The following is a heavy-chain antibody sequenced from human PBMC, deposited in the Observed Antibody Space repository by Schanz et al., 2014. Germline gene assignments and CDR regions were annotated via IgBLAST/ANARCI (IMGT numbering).Heavy chain of an antibody. CDR1: GGTISSYY. CDR2: IYYSGST. Sequence: QVQLQESGPGLVKPSETLSLTCTVSGGTISSYYWSWIRQPPGKGLEWIGYIYYSGSTNYKPSLKRRVTISVDTSKKQISLKLSSVTAADTAVYYCARVRVGDGYLFEYWGQGTLVTVSS. CDR3: ARVRVGDGYLFEY. J-gene: IGHJ4*02. D-gene: IGHD5-12*01. V-gene: IGHV4-59*01.